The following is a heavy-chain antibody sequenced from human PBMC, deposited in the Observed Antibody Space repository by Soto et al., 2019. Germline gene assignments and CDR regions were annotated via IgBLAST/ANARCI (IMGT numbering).Heavy chain of an antibody. J-gene: IGHJ4*02. CDR1: GYTFTSYG. CDR3: ARVPLRHYYDSSGYFY. V-gene: IGHV1-18*04. D-gene: IGHD3-22*01. Sequence: GASVKVSCKASGYTFTSYGISWVRQAPGQGLEWMGWISAYNGNTNYAQKLQGRVTMTTDTSTSTAYMELRSLRSDDTAVYYCARVPLRHYYDSSGYFYWGQGTLVTVSS. CDR2: ISAYNGNT.